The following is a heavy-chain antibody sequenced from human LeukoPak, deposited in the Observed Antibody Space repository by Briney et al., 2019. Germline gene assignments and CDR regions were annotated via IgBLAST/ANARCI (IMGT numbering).Heavy chain of an antibody. J-gene: IGHJ4*02. D-gene: IGHD1-26*01. V-gene: IGHV3-7*02. CDR2: IEHDGSDQ. CDR1: GFTFSTYW. CDR3: VKVRGRARVGYFDY. Sequence: GGSLRLSCAASGFTFSTYWMSWVRQAPGKGLEWVANIEHDGSDQYYADSVEGRFTISRDNAKNTLYLQMNSLRVEDTAIYYCVKVRGRARVGYFDYWGQGTLVTVSS.